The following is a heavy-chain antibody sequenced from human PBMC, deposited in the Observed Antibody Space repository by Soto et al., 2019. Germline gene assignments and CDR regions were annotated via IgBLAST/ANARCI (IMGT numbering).Heavy chain of an antibody. CDR3: TTDSYASGWTYYFDY. V-gene: IGHV3-15*01. J-gene: IGHJ4*02. CDR1: GFTFSNAW. Sequence: GGSLRLSCAASGFTFSNAWMSWVRQAPGKGLEWVGRIKSNTDGGTTDYAAPVKGRFTISRDDSKNTLYLQMNSLKTEDTAVYYCTTDSYASGWTYYFDYWGQGTLVTVSS. CDR2: IKSNTDGGTT. D-gene: IGHD6-19*01.